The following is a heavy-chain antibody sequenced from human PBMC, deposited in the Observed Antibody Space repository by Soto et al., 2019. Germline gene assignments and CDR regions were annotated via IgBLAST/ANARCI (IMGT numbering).Heavy chain of an antibody. J-gene: IGHJ4*02. CDR2: INPNSGGT. Sequence: ASVKVSCKASGYTFTGYYMQWVRQAPGQGLEKMGWINPNSGGTNYAQKFQGWVTMTRDTSISTAYMELSRLRSDDTAVYYCARGGMGIVVVPAATRYYFDYWGQGTLVTVSS. D-gene: IGHD2-2*01. CDR3: ARGGMGIVVVPAATRYYFDY. CDR1: GYTFTGYY. V-gene: IGHV1-2*04.